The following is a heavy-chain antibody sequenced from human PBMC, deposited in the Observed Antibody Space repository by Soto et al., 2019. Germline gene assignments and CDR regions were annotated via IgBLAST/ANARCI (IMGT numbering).Heavy chain of an antibody. CDR2: INPNSGGT. CDR1: GGTFTGYY. CDR3: ARAGNIVLMVYATDYYYGMDV. J-gene: IGHJ6*02. V-gene: IGHV1-2*04. D-gene: IGHD2-8*01. Sequence: ASVKVSCKASGGTFTGYYMHWVRQAPGQGLEWMGWINPNSGGTNYAQKFQGWVTMTRDTSISTAYMELSRLRSDDTAVYYCARAGNIVLMVYATDYYYGMDVWGQGTTVTVS.